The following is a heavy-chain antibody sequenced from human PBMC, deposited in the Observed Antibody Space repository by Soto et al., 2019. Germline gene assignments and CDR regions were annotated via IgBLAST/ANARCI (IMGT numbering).Heavy chain of an antibody. CDR3: ARAAPHYYYGMDV. CDR1: GFTFSSYE. CDR2: ISSSGSTI. J-gene: IGHJ6*02. V-gene: IGHV3-48*03. Sequence: GGSLRLSCAASGFTFSSYEMNWVRQAPGKGLEWVSYISSSGSTIYYVDSVKGRFTISRDNAKNSLYLQMNSLRAEDTAVYYCARAAPHYYYGMDVWGQGTTVTVSS.